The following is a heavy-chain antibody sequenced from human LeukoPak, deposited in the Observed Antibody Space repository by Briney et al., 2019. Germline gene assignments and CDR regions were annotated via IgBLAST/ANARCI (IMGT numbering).Heavy chain of an antibody. J-gene: IGHJ4*02. V-gene: IGHV4-39*01. CDR2: MYYTGNT. Sequence: PSETLSLTCTVSGVSISTSNSYWGWIRQPPGKGLEWIVSMYYTGNTYYNASLKSRVTISIVTSKNQLSLRLTSVTATDTAMYYCARQTGSGLFTLPGGQGTLVTVSS. D-gene: IGHD3/OR15-3a*01. CDR3: ARQTGSGLFTLP. CDR1: GVSISTSNSY.